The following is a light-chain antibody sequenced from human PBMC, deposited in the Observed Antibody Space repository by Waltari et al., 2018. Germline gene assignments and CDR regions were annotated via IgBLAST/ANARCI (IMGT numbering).Light chain of an antibody. CDR3: SSYASSGSLV. CDR1: SSDVGGYNF. V-gene: IGLV2-14*03. J-gene: IGLJ6*01. Sequence: QSALTQPASVSGSPGQSITLSCSGTSSDVGGYNFVSWYQKHPDKAPKIIIFDVSNRPPGVSDRFSGSKSGNTASLITSGLQTGDEAEYYCSSYASSGSLVFGSGTQVTVL. CDR2: DVS.